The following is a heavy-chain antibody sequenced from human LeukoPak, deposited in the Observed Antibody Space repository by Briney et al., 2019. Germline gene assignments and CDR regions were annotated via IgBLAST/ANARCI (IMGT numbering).Heavy chain of an antibody. J-gene: IGHJ4*02. D-gene: IGHD5-12*01. CDR3: ARGRFSGYGAD. V-gene: IGHV1-2*02. CDR1: GYIFADYY. CDR2: INPNSGGT. Sequence: ASVKVSCKASGYIFADYYIHWVRQAPGQGLEWMGWINPNSGGTNFAQKFQGRVTMTRDTSISTAYMELSSLTSDDTAVYYCARGRFSGYGADWGQGTLVTVSS.